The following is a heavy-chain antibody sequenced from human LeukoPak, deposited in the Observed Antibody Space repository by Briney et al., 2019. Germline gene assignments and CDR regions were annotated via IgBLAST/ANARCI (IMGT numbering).Heavy chain of an antibody. Sequence: ASVKVSCKASGYTFTSYGISWVRQAPGQGLEWMGWINPNSGGTNYAQKFQGRVTMTRDTSISTAYMELSRLRSDDTAVYYCARVYGSHDAFDIWGQGTMVTVSS. D-gene: IGHD1-26*01. V-gene: IGHV1-2*02. CDR2: INPNSGGT. J-gene: IGHJ3*02. CDR1: GYTFTSYG. CDR3: ARVYGSHDAFDI.